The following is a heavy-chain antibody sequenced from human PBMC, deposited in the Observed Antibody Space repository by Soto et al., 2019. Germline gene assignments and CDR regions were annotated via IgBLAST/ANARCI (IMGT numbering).Heavy chain of an antibody. V-gene: IGHV1-3*05. D-gene: IGHD2-21*02. CDR2: INAGNGNT. J-gene: IGHJ4*02. CDR1: GYTFTSYA. Sequence: QVQLVQSGAEEKKPGASVKVACKASGYTFTSYAMHWVRQAPGQRLEWMGWINAGNGNTKYSQKFQGRVTITRDTSAITAYMELCSLRSEDTAEYFCAMSIVVVAALDDLGQGTLVTVSS. CDR3: AMSIVVVAALDD.